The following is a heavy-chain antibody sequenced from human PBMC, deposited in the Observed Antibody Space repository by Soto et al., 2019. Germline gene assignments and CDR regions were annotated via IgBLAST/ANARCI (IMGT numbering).Heavy chain of an antibody. CDR3: ARADSVAHPVAPDY. Sequence: QVQLQESGPGLVKPSQTLSLTCTVSGGSISSGDYYWNWIRQHPGKGLEWIGYIYHRGSTKYNPSLNTRVTLTVDTSKNQISLKLSSLSAGDTAFYYWARADSVAHPVAPDYWGQATLVPVSS. CDR2: IYHRGST. CDR1: GGSISSGDYY. J-gene: IGHJ4*02. V-gene: IGHV4-31*03. D-gene: IGHD2-21*01.